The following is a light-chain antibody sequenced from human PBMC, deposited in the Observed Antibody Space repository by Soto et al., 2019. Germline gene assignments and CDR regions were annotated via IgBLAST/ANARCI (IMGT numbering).Light chain of an antibody. CDR1: QSMSNL. CDR3: QQENSDSPWP. V-gene: IGKV1-5*01. Sequence: DIPMTQSPSTLSASVGDIVTLTCRASQSMSNLLAWYQQKPGNAPELLIYDASQLETGVPSRLRGSGSGTEFTLNISRLQPDDFATYYGQQENSDSPWPFGQGPEVEIK. CDR2: DAS. J-gene: IGKJ1*01.